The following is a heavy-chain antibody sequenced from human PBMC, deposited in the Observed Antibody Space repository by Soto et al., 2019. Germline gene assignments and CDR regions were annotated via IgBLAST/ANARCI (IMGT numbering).Heavy chain of an antibody. CDR3: AKGAVTSIFGYFDY. CDR1: GFTFDDFA. D-gene: IGHD3-3*01. Sequence: EVHLVESGGGLVQPGRSLRLSCAASGFTFDDFAMHWVRQVPGKGLEWVSSISWNSGNIVYADSVKGRFTISRDSAKNSLYLQMNSLTTEDTALYYCAKGAVTSIFGYFDYWGQGALVTVSS. CDR2: ISWNSGNI. J-gene: IGHJ4*02. V-gene: IGHV3-9*01.